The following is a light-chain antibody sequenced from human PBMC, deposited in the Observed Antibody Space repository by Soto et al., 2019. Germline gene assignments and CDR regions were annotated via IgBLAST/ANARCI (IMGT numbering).Light chain of an antibody. CDR1: NSDVGGYDF. CDR2: DVS. V-gene: IGLV2-14*03. J-gene: IGLJ1*01. Sequence: HSVLTKPPSGSGSPGQSVTISCTGSNSDVGGYDFVSWYQQHPGKAPKLMIYDVSNRPSGVSNRFSGSKSGNTASLTISGLQAEDEADYYCSSYTSSSTLYVFGTGTKVTVL. CDR3: SSYTSSSTLYV.